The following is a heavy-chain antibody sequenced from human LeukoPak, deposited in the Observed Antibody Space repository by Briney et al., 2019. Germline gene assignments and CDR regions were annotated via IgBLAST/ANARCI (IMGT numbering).Heavy chain of an antibody. J-gene: IGHJ4*02. D-gene: IGHD5-18*01. CDR1: GFTFSSYA. Sequence: GESLRLSCAASGFTFSSYAMHWVRQAPGKGLEWVANIKNDGTVKNYVDSVKGRFTISRDNAKNSLYLQMNSLRAEDTGVYYCAKDSYSKGDYWGQGVLVTVSS. V-gene: IGHV3-7*01. CDR2: IKNDGTVK. CDR3: AKDSYSKGDY.